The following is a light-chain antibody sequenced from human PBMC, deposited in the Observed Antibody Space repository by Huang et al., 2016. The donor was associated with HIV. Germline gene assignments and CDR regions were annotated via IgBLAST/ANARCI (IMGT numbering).Light chain of an antibody. CDR3: QQYYETPLT. CDR2: WAS. J-gene: IGKJ4*01. Sequence: DIVMTQSPDSLFVSLGPRATINCKSSQTVLYWSNYKNHLAGYQQKPGQPPKLLISWASTRESWLPDRFRGSGSDTYFTLTISSLQAEDAAIYFCQQYYETPLTFAGGTKVEI. CDR1: QTVLYWSNYKNH. V-gene: IGKV4-1*01.